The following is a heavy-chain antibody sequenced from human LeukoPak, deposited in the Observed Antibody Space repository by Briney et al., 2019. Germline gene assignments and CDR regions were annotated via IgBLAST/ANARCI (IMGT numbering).Heavy chain of an antibody. Sequence: GGSLRLSCAASGFCFSSYEMNWVRQAPGKGLEWVSHITGSGSTIYDADSVKGRFTISRDNAKNSLYLQMNSLRDEDTAVYYCASGGSSGWYYWGQGTLVTVSS. J-gene: IGHJ4*02. V-gene: IGHV3-48*03. CDR3: ASGGSSGWYY. D-gene: IGHD6-19*01. CDR1: GFCFSSYE. CDR2: ITGSGSTI.